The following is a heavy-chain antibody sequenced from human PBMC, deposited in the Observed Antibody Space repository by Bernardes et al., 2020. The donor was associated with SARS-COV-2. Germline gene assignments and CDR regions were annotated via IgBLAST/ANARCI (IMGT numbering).Heavy chain of an antibody. D-gene: IGHD3-9*01. CDR1: GITLTTYW. Sequence: GGSLRLSCAASGITLTTYWMHWVRQAPGKGLVWVSRINSDGSSTSYAGSVKGRFTISRDNAKNTVYLEMNSLRAEYTALYYCVRGGPPNYDILTGYYYYGMEIWGQGTTVTVYS. CDR3: VRGGPPNYDILTGYYYYGMEI. V-gene: IGHV3-74*01. CDR2: INSDGSST. J-gene: IGHJ6*02.